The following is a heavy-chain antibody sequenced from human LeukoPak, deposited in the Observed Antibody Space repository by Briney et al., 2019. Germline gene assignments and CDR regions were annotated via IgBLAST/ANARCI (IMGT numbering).Heavy chain of an antibody. D-gene: IGHD3-22*01. CDR3: AKDYNYDSSGPAPVDY. CDR1: GFTFSSYG. V-gene: IGHV3-30*18. J-gene: IGHJ4*02. Sequence: GGSLRLSCAASGFTFSSYGMHWVRQAPGKGLEWVAVISYDGSNKYYADSVKGRFTISRDNSKDTLYLQMNSLRAEDTAVYYCAKDYNYDSSGPAPVDYWGQGTLVTVSS. CDR2: ISYDGSNK.